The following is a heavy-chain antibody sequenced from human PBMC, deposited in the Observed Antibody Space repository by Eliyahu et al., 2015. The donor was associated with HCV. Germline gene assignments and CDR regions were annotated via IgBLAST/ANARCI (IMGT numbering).Heavy chain of an antibody. J-gene: IGHJ6*02. Sequence: EVQLLESGGGLVQPGGSLRLSCXAXGFSFNNYAXPWXRQAPGKGLXWVSAIXGSGGATYYAXSVRGRFSISRDISKNTLYLQMNSLRAEDTAVYYCGTAMVGLYYYYGMDVWGQGTTVTVSS. V-gene: IGHV3-23*01. CDR2: IXGSGGAT. CDR3: GTAMVGLYYYYGMDV. D-gene: IGHD5-18*01. CDR1: GFSFNNYA.